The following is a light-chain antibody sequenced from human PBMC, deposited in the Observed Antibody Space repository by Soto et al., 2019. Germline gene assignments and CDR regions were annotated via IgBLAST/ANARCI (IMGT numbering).Light chain of an antibody. V-gene: IGLV2-23*01. CDR1: SSDVGSYNL. CDR3: CSYAGSSTDVV. CDR2: EGS. J-gene: IGLJ2*01. Sequence: QSVLTQPASVSGSPGQSITISCTGTSSDVGSYNLVSWYQQHPGKAPKLMIYEGSKRPSGVSNRCSGSKSGNTASLTISGLQAEDEADYCCCSYAGSSTDVVFGGGTKVTVL.